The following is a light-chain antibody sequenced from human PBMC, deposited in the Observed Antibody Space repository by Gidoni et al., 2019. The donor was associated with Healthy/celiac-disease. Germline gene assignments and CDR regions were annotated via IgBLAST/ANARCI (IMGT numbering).Light chain of an antibody. Sequence: EIVLTQPPATLSLSPGERATLSCRASQSVSSYLAWYQQKPGQAPRLLIYDASNRATGIPARFSGSGSGTDFTLTISSLEPEDFAVYYCQQRSNWQTFGQGTKVEIQ. V-gene: IGKV3-11*01. CDR3: QQRSNWQT. CDR2: DAS. CDR1: QSVSSY. J-gene: IGKJ1*01.